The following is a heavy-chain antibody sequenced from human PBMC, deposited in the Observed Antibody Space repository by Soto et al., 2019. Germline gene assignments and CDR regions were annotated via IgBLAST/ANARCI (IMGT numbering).Heavy chain of an antibody. D-gene: IGHD3-22*01. V-gene: IGHV1-46*01. CDR3: ARDYSMVVVVPGY. J-gene: IGHJ4*02. Sequence: ASVKVSCKASGYTFSTYYMHWVRQAPGQGYEWMGIINPSGGSTTYAQKFQGRVTISRDNSKNTLYLQMNSLRAEDTAVYYCARDYSMVVVVPGYWGQGTLVTVSS. CDR1: GYTFSTYY. CDR2: INPSGGST.